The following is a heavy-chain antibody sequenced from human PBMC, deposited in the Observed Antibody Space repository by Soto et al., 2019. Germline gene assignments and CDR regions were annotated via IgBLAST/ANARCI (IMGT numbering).Heavy chain of an antibody. V-gene: IGHV3-48*02. CDR2: ISSSSSTI. CDR3: ARFPGVVFRTYYFDY. D-gene: IGHD2-21*01. Sequence: GGSLRLSCAASGFTFSSYSMNWVRQAPGKGLEWVSYISSSSSTIYYADSVKGRFTISRDNAKNSLYLQMNSLSDEDTAVYYCARFPGVVFRTYYFDYWGQGTLVTVSS. CDR1: GFTFSSYS. J-gene: IGHJ4*02.